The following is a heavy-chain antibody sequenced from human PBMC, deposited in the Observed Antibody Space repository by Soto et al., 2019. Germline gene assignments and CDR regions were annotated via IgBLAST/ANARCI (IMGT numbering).Heavy chain of an antibody. CDR2: MSGTAGNT. J-gene: IGHJ4*02. CDR1: GFTFSNYA. D-gene: IGHD3-10*01. V-gene: IGHV3-23*01. Sequence: EVQLLESGGGSVQPGGSLRLSCAASGFTFSNYAMTWVRQAPGKGLEWVSTMSGTAGNTYYADSVKGRFTISRDNSKNTRYLQMNSVRAEDTAVYYCATKYYFGSGSYVFYFDYWGQGTLVTVSS. CDR3: ATKYYFGSGSYVFYFDY.